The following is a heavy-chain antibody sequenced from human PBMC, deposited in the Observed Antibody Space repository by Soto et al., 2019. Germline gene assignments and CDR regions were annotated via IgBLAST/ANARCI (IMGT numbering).Heavy chain of an antibody. CDR2: ISAYNGNT. CDR3: ARRAVMITFGGVIARRSYYMDV. D-gene: IGHD3-16*02. V-gene: IGHV1-18*01. Sequence: GASVKVSCKASGYTFTSYGISWVRQAPGQGLEWMGWISAYNGNTNYAQKLQGRVTMTTDTSTSTAYMELRSLRSDDTAVYYCARRAVMITFGGVIARRSYYMDVWGKGTTVTV. J-gene: IGHJ6*03. CDR1: GYTFTSYG.